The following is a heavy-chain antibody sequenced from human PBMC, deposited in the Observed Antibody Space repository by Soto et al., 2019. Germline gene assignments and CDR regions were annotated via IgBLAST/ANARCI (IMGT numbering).Heavy chain of an antibody. CDR1: GGSVSSGSYY. CDR2: IYYSGST. V-gene: IGHV4-61*01. Sequence: SETLSLTCTASGGSVSSGSYYWSWIRQPPGKGLEWIGYIYYSGSTNYNPSLKSRVTISVDTSKNQFSLKLSSVTAADTAVYYCARVFWSGYYYFDYWGQGTLVTVSS. D-gene: IGHD3-3*01. CDR3: ARVFWSGYYYFDY. J-gene: IGHJ4*02.